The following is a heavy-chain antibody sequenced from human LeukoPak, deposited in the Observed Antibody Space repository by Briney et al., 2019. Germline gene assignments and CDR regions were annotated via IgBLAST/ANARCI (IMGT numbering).Heavy chain of an antibody. V-gene: IGHV3-30*03. Sequence: GGSLRLSCAASGFTFSNYGMHWVRQAPGKGLEWVAVISYDGSDKYYADSMKGRFTISRDNSKNTLYLQMNSLRAEDTAVYYCASDKDLFDYWGQGTLVTVSS. CDR2: ISYDGSDK. J-gene: IGHJ4*02. CDR3: ASDKDLFDY. CDR1: GFTFSNYG.